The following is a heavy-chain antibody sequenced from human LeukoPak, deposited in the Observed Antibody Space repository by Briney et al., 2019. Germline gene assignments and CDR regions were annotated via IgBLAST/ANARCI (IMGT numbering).Heavy chain of an antibody. J-gene: IGHJ4*02. D-gene: IGHD2-8*01. CDR2: ISGSGGST. V-gene: IGHV3-23*01. CDR1: GFTFSDYY. CDR3: AKAGPVRFPSVNNY. Sequence: GGSLRLSCAASGFTFSDYYMSWVRQAPGKGLEWVSAISGSGGSTYYADSVKGQFTISRDNSKNTLYLQMNSLRAEDTAVYYCAKAGPVRFPSVNNYWGQGTLVTVSS.